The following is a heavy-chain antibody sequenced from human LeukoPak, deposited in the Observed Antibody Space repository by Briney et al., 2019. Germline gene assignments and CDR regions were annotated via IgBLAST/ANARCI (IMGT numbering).Heavy chain of an antibody. CDR2: ISYDGSNK. Sequence: PGRSLRLSCAASGFTFSSYAMHWVRQAPGKGLEWVAVISYDGSNKYYADSVKGRFTISRDNSKNTLYLQMNSLRAEDTAVYYCARDQMRLGGYCSGGSCYPSYYYYGMDVWGKGTTVTVSS. D-gene: IGHD2-15*01. V-gene: IGHV3-30*04. CDR1: GFTFSSYA. CDR3: ARDQMRLGGYCSGGSCYPSYYYYGMDV. J-gene: IGHJ6*04.